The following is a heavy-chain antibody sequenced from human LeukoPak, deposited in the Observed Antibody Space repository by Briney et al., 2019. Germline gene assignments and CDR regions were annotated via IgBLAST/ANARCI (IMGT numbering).Heavy chain of an antibody. CDR2: IWNDGSNK. Sequence: PGGSLRLSCVAPGFTFSTYGMHWLPQAPGKGLEWVAVIWNDGSNKYYADSVKGRFTISRDNSEDTLYLQMNSLRVDDTAVYYCARAVGPFDYWGQGTLVTVSS. CDR1: GFTFSTYG. D-gene: IGHD3/OR15-3a*01. J-gene: IGHJ4*02. CDR3: ARAVGPFDY. V-gene: IGHV3-33*01.